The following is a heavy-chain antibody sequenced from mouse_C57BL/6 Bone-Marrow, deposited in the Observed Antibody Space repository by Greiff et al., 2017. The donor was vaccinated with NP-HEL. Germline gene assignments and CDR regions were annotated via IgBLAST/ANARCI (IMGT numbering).Heavy chain of an antibody. Sequence: QVQLKQSGAELMKPGASVKLSCKATGYTFTGYWIEWVKQRPGHGLEWIGEILPGSGSTIYNEKFKGKATFTADTSSNTAYMQLSSLTTEDSAIYYCAREGAYYSPYWYFDVWGTGTTVTVSS. V-gene: IGHV1-9*01. J-gene: IGHJ1*03. CDR2: ILPGSGST. CDR3: AREGAYYSPYWYFDV. CDR1: GYTFTGYW. D-gene: IGHD2-12*01.